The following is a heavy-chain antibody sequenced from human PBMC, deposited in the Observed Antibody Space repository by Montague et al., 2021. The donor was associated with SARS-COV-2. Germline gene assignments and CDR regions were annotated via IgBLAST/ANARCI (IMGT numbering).Heavy chain of an antibody. D-gene: IGHD3-10*01. CDR2: INHCGST. CDR1: GTSFSGYY. J-gene: IGHJ6*03. CDR3: ARLRDGVVPSPILGVGPYYSYYYMDV. V-gene: IGHV4-34*01. Sequence: SETLSLTCAVHGTSFSGYYWTWIRQPPGKGLDSIGEINHCGSTKYSPSLKSRLTISADTSKNQFSLKLTSVAAADTAVYYCARLRDGVVPSPILGVGPYYSYYYMDVWGRGTTVTVSS.